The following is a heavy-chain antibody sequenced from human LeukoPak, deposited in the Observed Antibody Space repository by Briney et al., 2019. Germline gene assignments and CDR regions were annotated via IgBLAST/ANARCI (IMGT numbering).Heavy chain of an antibody. V-gene: IGHV3-30*04. CDR3: ARGDDYNDAEYLQH. J-gene: IGHJ1*01. D-gene: IGHD5-24*01. CDR2: ISYDGSNK. Sequence: GGSLRLSCAASGFTFSSYAMHWVRQAPGKGLEWVAVISYDGSNKYYADSVKGRFTISRDNSKKTLYLQMNSLRVEDTAVYYCARGDDYNDAEYLQHWGQGTLVTVS. CDR1: GFTFSSYA.